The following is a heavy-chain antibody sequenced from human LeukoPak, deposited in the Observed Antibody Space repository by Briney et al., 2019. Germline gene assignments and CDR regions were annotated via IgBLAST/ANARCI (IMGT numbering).Heavy chain of an antibody. D-gene: IGHD6-19*01. CDR3: AKDLEAVAGTGFDY. CDR2: ISGSGGSR. Sequence: SGGSLRLSCAASGFIFSAYALSWVRQAPGKGLEWVSGISGSGGSRYYADSVKGRFTISRDNAKNSLYLQMNSLRAEDTALYYCAKDLEAVAGTGFDYWGQGTLVTVSS. J-gene: IGHJ4*02. V-gene: IGHV3-23*01. CDR1: GFIFSAYA.